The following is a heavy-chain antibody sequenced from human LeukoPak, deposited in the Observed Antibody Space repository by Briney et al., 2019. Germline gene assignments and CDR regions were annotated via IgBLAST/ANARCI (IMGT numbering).Heavy chain of an antibody. J-gene: IGHJ4*02. CDR1: GFTFSSYS. V-gene: IGHV3-48*01. D-gene: IGHD3-3*01. CDR3: ARVPGAEITYYDFWSGYYREYYFDY. Sequence: PGGSLRLSCAASGFTFSSYSMNWVRQAPGKGLEWVSYISSSSSTIYYADSVKGRFTISRDNAKNSLYLQMNSLRAEDTAVYYCARVPGAEITYYDFWSGYYREYYFDYWGQGTLVTVSS. CDR2: ISSSSSTI.